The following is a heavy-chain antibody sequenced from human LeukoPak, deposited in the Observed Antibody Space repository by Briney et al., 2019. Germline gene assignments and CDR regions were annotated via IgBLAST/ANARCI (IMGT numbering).Heavy chain of an antibody. J-gene: IGHJ4*02. D-gene: IGHD6-19*01. Sequence: PGGSLRLSCAASGFTFSSYAMTWARQTPGKGLEWVSTISGSGTSTYYADSVRGRFTISRDNAESSLYLQMNSLRAEDTALYYCVRNLAVAGTCFDSWGQGTLVTVSS. CDR1: GFTFSSYA. V-gene: IGHV3-23*01. CDR2: ISGSGTST. CDR3: VRNLAVAGTCFDS.